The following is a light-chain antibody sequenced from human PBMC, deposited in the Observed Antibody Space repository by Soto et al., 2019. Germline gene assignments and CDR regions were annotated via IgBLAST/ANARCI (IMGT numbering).Light chain of an antibody. V-gene: IGLV2-23*02. CDR1: SGDIGTYNL. CDR3: CSFAGSGTGV. Sequence: QSALTQPASVSGSPGQSIAISCTGTSGDIGTYNLVSWYQQHPGKAPKLMISEVNKRPSGVSDRFSGSKSGDTASLTISGLRTEDEADYYCCSFAGSGTGVFGTGTKATVL. J-gene: IGLJ1*01. CDR2: EVN.